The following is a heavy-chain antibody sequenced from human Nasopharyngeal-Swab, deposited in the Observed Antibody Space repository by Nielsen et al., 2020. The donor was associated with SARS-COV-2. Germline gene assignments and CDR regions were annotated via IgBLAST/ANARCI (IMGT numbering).Heavy chain of an antibody. J-gene: IGHJ4*02. Sequence: GGSLRLSCAASGFTFSSYSMNWVRQAPGKGLEWVSSISSSSGSIYYADPVKGRFTVSRDNAKNSLYLQMNSLRAEDTGVYYCARVNSYGDYGGGDYWDQGTLVTVSS. CDR1: GFTFSSYS. D-gene: IGHD4-17*01. CDR2: ISSSSGSI. V-gene: IGHV3-21*01. CDR3: ARVNSYGDYGGGDY.